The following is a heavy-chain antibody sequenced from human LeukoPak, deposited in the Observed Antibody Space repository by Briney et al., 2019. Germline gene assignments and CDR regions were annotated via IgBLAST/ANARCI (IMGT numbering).Heavy chain of an antibody. J-gene: IGHJ3*02. CDR2: TYYSGST. CDR3: AKGCLHCAFGI. D-gene: IGHD5-24*01. CDR1: GGSIISTSYY. Sequence: SETLSLTCTVSGGSIISTSYYWGWIRQPPGKGLEWISITYYSGSTYYNPSLKSRVTISVDTSKNQFSLKLSSVTAADTSVYYCAKGCLHCAFGIWGRGTMVTVSS. V-gene: IGHV4-39*01.